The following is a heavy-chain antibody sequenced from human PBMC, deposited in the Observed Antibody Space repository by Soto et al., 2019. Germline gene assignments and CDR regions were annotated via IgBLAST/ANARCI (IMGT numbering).Heavy chain of an antibody. CDR3: ARGSYSISWYGTTATKPFDP. J-gene: IGHJ5*02. V-gene: IGHV1-8*01. Sequence: ASVKVSCKASGYTFTSYDINWVRQATGQGLEWMGWMNPNSGNTGYAQKFQGRVTMTRNTSISTAYMELSSLRSEDTAVYYCARGSYSISWYGTTATKPFDPWGQRTLVTSSS. CDR2: MNPNSGNT. CDR1: GYTFTSYD. D-gene: IGHD6-13*01.